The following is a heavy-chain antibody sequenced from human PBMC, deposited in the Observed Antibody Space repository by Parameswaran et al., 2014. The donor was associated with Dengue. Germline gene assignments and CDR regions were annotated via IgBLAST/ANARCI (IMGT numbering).Heavy chain of an antibody. J-gene: IGHJ2*01. CDR3: ARSSITMIVVVSRNWYFDL. Sequence: RWIRQPPGKGLEWIGEINHSGSTNYNPSLKGRVTISVDTSKNQFSLKLSSVTAADTAVYYCARSSITMIVVVSRNWYFDLWGRGTLVTVSS. V-gene: IGHV4-34*01. D-gene: IGHD3-22*01. CDR2: INHSGST.